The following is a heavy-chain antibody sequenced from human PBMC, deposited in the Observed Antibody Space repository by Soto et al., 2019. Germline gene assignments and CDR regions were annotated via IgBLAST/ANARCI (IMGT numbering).Heavy chain of an antibody. CDR2: MNPNSGNT. CDR3: ARRATYYYGSGSLNWFDP. D-gene: IGHD3-10*01. CDR1: GYTFTSYD. J-gene: IGHJ5*02. Sequence: ASVKVSCKASGYTFTSYDINWVRQATGQGLEWMGWMNPNSGNTGYAQKFQGRVTMTRNTSISTAYMELSSLRSEDTAVYYCARRATYYYGSGSLNWFDPWGQGALVTVSS. V-gene: IGHV1-8*01.